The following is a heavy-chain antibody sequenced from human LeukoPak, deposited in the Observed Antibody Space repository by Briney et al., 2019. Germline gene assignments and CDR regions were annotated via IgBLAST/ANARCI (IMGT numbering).Heavy chain of an antibody. CDR3: ARESSGWKGDFVCFDY. CDR2: TYYRSKWYN. Sequence: SQTLSLTCAISGDSVSSNSDAWNWIRQSPSRGLEWLGRTYYRSKWYNDYAVSVKSRITINPDTSKNQFSLQLNSVTPEDTAVYYCARESSGWKGDFVCFDYWGQGTLVTVSS. J-gene: IGHJ4*02. CDR1: GDSVSSNSDA. D-gene: IGHD6-19*01. V-gene: IGHV6-1*01.